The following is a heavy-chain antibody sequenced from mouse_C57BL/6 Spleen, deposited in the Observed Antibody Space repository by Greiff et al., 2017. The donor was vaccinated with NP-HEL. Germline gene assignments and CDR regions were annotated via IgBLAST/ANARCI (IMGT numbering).Heavy chain of an antibody. Sequence: EVKLQESGGGLVKPGGSLKLSCAASGFTFSDYGMHWVRQAPEKGLEWVAYISSGSSTIYYADTVKGRFTISRDNAKNTLFLQMTSLRSEDTAMYYCARPTTVVATYYAMDYWGQGTSVTVSS. CDR3: ARPTTVVATYYAMDY. CDR2: ISSGSSTI. V-gene: IGHV5-17*01. CDR1: GFTFSDYG. J-gene: IGHJ4*01. D-gene: IGHD1-1*01.